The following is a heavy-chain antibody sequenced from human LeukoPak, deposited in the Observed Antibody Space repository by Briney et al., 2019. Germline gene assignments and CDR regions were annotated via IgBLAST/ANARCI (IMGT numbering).Heavy chain of an antibody. CDR2: IYYSGST. D-gene: IGHD5-18*01. CDR3: ARTAMVNSYYYYYMDV. CDR1: GGSISSSSYY. V-gene: IGHV4-61*05. Sequence: SETLSLTCTVSGGSISSSSYYWGWIRQPPGKGLEWIGYIYYSGSTNYNPSLKSRVTISVDTSKNQFSLKLSSVTAADTAVYYCARTAMVNSYYYYYMDVWGKGTTVTISS. J-gene: IGHJ6*03.